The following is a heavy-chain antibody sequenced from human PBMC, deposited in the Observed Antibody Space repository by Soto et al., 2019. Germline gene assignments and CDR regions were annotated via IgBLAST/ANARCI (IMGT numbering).Heavy chain of an antibody. V-gene: IGHV3-7*01. J-gene: IGHJ3*02. CDR1: GFPFRNYW. Sequence: GGSLRLSCAASGFPFRNYWMTWVRQAPGKGLEWVAHIMPDGSEKNYVDSVKGRFTISRDNAKNSLYLQMSSLRAEETAVYYCARDRGYKAFDIWGQGTLVTVSS. CDR2: IMPDGSEK. D-gene: IGHD5-18*01. CDR3: ARDRGYKAFDI.